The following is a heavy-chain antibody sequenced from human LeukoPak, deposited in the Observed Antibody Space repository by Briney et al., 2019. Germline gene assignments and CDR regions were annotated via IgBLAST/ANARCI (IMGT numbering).Heavy chain of an antibody. Sequence: SETLSLTCTVSGGSISSYHWSWIRQPPWKGLEWIGYIYYSGSTNHNPSLKSRVTISVDTSKNQFSLKLSSVTAADTAVYYCARVCATGTTHYYYYMDVWGKGTTVTVSS. D-gene: IGHD1-7*01. V-gene: IGHV4-59*01. CDR3: ARVCATGTTHYYYYMDV. J-gene: IGHJ6*03. CDR1: GGSISSYH. CDR2: IYYSGST.